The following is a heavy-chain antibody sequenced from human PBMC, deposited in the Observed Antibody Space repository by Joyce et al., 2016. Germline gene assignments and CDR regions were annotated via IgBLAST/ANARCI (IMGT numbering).Heavy chain of an antibody. Sequence: EVPLFESGGGLVQPGGSLRLSCAASGFTFSRYAMSWVRQAPGRGLEGVSTSSDSADSTYYADSVKGRFTISRDNSKNTLSLQMNSLRAEDTAVYFCAKDLESIGAAGTGLVDYWGQGTRVTVSS. CDR3: AKDLESIGAAGTGLVDY. CDR1: GFTFSRYA. CDR2: SSDSADST. J-gene: IGHJ4*02. D-gene: IGHD6-13*01. V-gene: IGHV3-23*01.